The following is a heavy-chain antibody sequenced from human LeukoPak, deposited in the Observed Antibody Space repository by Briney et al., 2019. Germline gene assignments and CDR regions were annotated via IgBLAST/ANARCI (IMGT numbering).Heavy chain of an antibody. CDR2: ISWSSGST. Sequence: GRSLRLSCAASGFTFDDYAMHWVRQAPGKGLEWVSGISWSSGSTAYADSVKGRFTISRDNAKNSLYLQMNSLRAEDTAVYYCARDLLYYDILTGYSDWGQGTLVTVSS. CDR1: GFTFDDYA. D-gene: IGHD3-9*01. CDR3: ARDLLYYDILTGYSD. V-gene: IGHV3-9*01. J-gene: IGHJ4*02.